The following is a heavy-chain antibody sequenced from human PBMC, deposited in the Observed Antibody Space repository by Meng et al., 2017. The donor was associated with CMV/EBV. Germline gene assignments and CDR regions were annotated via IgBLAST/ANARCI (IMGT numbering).Heavy chain of an antibody. CDR3: ARGVRKGSGWYYSDY. J-gene: IGHJ4*02. Sequence: VYGGSFSGYYWSWIRQPPGKGLEWIGEINHSGSTNYNPSLKSRVTISVDTSKNQFSLKLSSVTAADTAVYYCARGVRKGSGWYYSDYWGQGTLVTVSS. D-gene: IGHD6-19*01. CDR2: INHSGST. V-gene: IGHV4-34*01. CDR1: GGSFSGYY.